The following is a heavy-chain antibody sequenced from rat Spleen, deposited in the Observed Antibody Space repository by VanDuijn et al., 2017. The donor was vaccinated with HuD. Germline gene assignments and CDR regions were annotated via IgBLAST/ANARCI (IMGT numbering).Heavy chain of an antibody. J-gene: IGHJ2*01. CDR3: ARADVASISTDGF. V-gene: IGHV2S8*01. Sequence: QEQLKESGPDLVQPSQTLSLTCTVSGFSLTSYGVSWVRQPPGKGLEWIAGISSGGNTYHNSVLKSRLSISRDTSKSQVFLKMNSLQTGDTATYYCARADVASISTDGFWGQGVMVTVSS. CDR1: GFSLTSYG. D-gene: IGHD1-2*01. CDR2: ISSGGNT.